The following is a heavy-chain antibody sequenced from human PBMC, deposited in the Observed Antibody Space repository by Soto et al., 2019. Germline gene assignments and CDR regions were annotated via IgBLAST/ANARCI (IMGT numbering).Heavy chain of an antibody. D-gene: IGHD6-19*01. CDR1: GFTFSSYA. CDR3: AKDLYRYSSGWYGS. V-gene: IGHV3-23*01. Sequence: GGSLRLSCAASGFTFSSYAMSWVRQAPGKGLEWVSAISGSGGSTYYADSVKGRFTISRDNSKNTLYLQMNSLRAEDTAVYYCAKDLYRYSSGWYGSWGQGTLVTVSS. CDR2: ISGSGGST. J-gene: IGHJ4*02.